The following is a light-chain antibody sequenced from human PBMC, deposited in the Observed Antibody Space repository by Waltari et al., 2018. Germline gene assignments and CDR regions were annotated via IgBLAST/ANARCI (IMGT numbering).Light chain of an antibody. V-gene: IGKV1-12*01. Sequence: DIQITQSPSSVSASVGDRVTITCRASQGLGRWLAWYQQKPGKAPKFLIYAASSLQSGVPSRFSGSGSGTDFTLTINSLQPEDFATYYCQQANTFPFTFGQGTRLEIK. J-gene: IGKJ5*01. CDR3: QQANTFPFT. CDR1: QGLGRW. CDR2: AAS.